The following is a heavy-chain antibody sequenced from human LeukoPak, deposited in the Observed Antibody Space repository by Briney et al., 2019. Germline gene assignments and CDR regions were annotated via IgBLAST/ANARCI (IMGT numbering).Heavy chain of an antibody. CDR2: IYYSGGT. CDR1: GGSLSSGSYS. J-gene: IGHJ4*02. D-gene: IGHD2-15*01. Sequence: SETLSLTCTVSGGSLSSGSYSWSWIRQPPGKGLEWIGYIYYSGGTNYSPSLKSRVTISVDTSKNQFSLKLSSVTAADTAVYYCARVVFCSGGSCYYYFDYWGQGTLSPSPQ. CDR3: ARVVFCSGGSCYYYFDY. V-gene: IGHV4-61*01.